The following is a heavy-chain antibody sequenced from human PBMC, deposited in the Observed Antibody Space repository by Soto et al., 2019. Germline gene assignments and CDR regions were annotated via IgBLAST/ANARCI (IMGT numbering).Heavy chain of an antibody. Sequence: ASVKVSCKASGYTFTNYYMHWVRQAPGHGLEWMGIINPSGGSTSYAQKFRGRVTMTRDTSTSTVYMELSSLRSEDTAVYYCARDRVAATQLPYYYYGMDVWGQGTTVTASS. V-gene: IGHV1-46*01. CDR3: ARDRVAATQLPYYYYGMDV. CDR2: INPSGGST. J-gene: IGHJ6*02. CDR1: GYTFTNYY. D-gene: IGHD2-15*01.